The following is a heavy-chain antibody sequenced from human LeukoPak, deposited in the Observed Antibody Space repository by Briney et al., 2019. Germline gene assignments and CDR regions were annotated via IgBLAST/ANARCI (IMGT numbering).Heavy chain of an antibody. CDR1: GFTFSSYG. CDR3: ARDFCSGGSCYPDAFEI. J-gene: IGHJ3*02. D-gene: IGHD2-15*01. V-gene: IGHV3-33*01. CDR2: IWYDGTNT. Sequence: GGSLRLSCAASGFTFSSYGMHWVRQAPGKGLEWVAVIWYDGTNTYYADSVKGRFTISRDNSKNTLYLQMNSLRAEDTAVYYCARDFCSGGSCYPDAFEIWGQGTMVTVSS.